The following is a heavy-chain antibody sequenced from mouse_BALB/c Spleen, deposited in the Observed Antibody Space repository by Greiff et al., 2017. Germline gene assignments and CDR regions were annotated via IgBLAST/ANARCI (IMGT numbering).Heavy chain of an antibody. V-gene: IGHV3-6*02. CDR2: ISYDGSN. Sequence: EVKLQESGPGLVKPSQSLSLTCSVTGYSITSGYYWNWIRQFPGNKLEWMGYISYDGSNNYNPSLKNRISITRDTSKNQFFLKLNSVTTEDTATYYCARVGGNAMDYWGQGTSVTVSS. CDR3: ARVGGNAMDY. J-gene: IGHJ4*01. D-gene: IGHD2-1*01. CDR1: GYSITSGYY.